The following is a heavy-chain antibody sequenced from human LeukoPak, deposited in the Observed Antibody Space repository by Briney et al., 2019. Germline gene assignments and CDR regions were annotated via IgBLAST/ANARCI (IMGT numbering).Heavy chain of an antibody. CDR2: INHSGST. CDR1: GGSFGGYL. CDR3: ATNEGP. V-gene: IGHV4-34*01. J-gene: IGHJ5*02. D-gene: IGHD1-1*01. Sequence: SETLSLTCAVYGGSFGGYLWSWIRQPPGEGLEWIGEINHSGSTYYNPSLKSRVTISVDTSKNQFSLKLTSVTAADTALYYCATNEGPWGQGTLVTVSS.